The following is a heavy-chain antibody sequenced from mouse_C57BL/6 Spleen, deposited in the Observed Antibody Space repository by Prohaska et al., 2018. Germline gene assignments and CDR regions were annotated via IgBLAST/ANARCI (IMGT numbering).Heavy chain of an antibody. CDR3: ARCGHYYGGFYY. CDR2: IYPNNGSN. V-gene: IGHV1-34*01. J-gene: IGHJ2*01. D-gene: IGHD1-2*01. CDR1: GYTFTDYY. Sequence: LKMSCKASGYTFTDYYMHWVKQRHGKSIEWIGYIYPNNGSNGYNQKFKCKATLTVDKSSSIAYMESRSLISEDSAVYYCARCGHYYGGFYYWRQGPPL.